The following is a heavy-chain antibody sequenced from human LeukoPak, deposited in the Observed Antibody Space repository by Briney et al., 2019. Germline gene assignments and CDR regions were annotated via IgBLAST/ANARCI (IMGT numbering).Heavy chain of an antibody. CDR3: ARGVLGPYYFDL. CDR1: GGTLRGYY. CDR2: IHYTGAT. Sequence: SETLSLTCAVYGGTLRGYYWSWIRQPPGRGLEWIGEIHYTGATNYKPSLKSRVTISGDPSKNQVSLRLYSVTAADTAVYYCARGVLGPYYFDLWGRGTLVTVSS. D-gene: IGHD7-27*01. V-gene: IGHV4-34*01. J-gene: IGHJ2*01.